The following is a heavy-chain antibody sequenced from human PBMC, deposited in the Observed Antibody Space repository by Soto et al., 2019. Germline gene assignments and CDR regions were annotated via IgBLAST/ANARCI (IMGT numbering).Heavy chain of an antibody. CDR2: CYHSGST. D-gene: IGHD6-19*01. V-gene: IGHV4-4*02. J-gene: IGHJ4*02. CDR3: ARHIAVSGTRGFHF. CDR1: GGSVSSYW. Sequence: QVHLQESGAGLIKPSGTLSLTCAVSGGSVSSYWWRWVRQPPGKGLEWIGECYHSGSTNYNPSLMNRVTTSMAKSQSRSTLNLNSLTAGVTAVYYCARHIAVSGTRGFHFWGRGHRVTVS.